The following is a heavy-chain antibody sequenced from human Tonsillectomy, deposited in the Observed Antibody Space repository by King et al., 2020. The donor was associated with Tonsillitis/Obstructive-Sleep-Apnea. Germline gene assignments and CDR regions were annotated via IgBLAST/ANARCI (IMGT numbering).Heavy chain of an antibody. CDR1: GGSISSYY. CDR3: ASDRGLVGATDY. J-gene: IGHJ4*02. Sequence: LQLQESGPGLVKPSETLSLTCTVSGGSISSYYWSWIRQPPGKGLEWIGYIYYSGSTNYNPSLKSRVTISVDTSKNQFSLKLSAVTAADTAVYYCASDRGLVGATDYWGQGTLVTVSS. V-gene: IGHV4-59*01. CDR2: IYYSGST. D-gene: IGHD1-26*01.